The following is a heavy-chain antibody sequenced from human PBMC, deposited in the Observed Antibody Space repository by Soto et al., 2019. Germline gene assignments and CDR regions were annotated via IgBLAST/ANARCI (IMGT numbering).Heavy chain of an antibody. CDR3: ARIESSGWYRTYYFDY. CDR1: GFSLSNARMG. J-gene: IGHJ4*02. CDR2: IFSNDEK. D-gene: IGHD6-19*01. Sequence: QVTLKESGPVLVKPTETLTLTCTVSGFSLSNARMGVSWIRQPPGKALEWLAHIFSNDEKSYSTTLKSWLTISRDTAKRQVVLTMSKMDRVDTATYYCARIESSGWYRTYYFDYWGQGTVGSVSS. V-gene: IGHV2-26*01.